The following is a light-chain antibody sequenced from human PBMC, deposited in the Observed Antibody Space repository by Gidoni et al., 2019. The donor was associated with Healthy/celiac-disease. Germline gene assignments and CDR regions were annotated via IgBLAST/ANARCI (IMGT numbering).Light chain of an antibody. CDR3: CSYAGSSTPVV. J-gene: IGLJ2*01. Sequence: HSALTQPASGSGSPGQSITISCTGTSSDVGSYNLVSWYQQHPGKAPKLMIYEGSKRPSGVSNRFSGSKSGDTASLTISGLQAEDEADYYCCSYAGSSTPVVFGGGTKLTVL. V-gene: IGLV2-23*01. CDR2: EGS. CDR1: SSDVGSYNL.